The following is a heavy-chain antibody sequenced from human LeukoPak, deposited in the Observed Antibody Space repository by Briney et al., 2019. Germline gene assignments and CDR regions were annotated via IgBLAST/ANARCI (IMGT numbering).Heavy chain of an antibody. V-gene: IGHV3-30*02. CDR3: AKSALAYCGGDCYSIGY. J-gene: IGHJ4*02. CDR2: IRYDGSNK. D-gene: IGHD2-21*02. CDR1: GFTFSYYG. Sequence: GGSLRLSCAASGFTFSYYGMHWVRQAPGRGLEWVAFIRYDGSNKYYADSVKGRFTISRDNSKNTLYLQMNSLRAEDTAVYHCAKSALAYCGGDCYSIGYWGQGTLVTVSS.